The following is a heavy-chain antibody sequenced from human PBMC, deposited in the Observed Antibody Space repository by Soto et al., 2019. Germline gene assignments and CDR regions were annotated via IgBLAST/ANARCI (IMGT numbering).Heavy chain of an antibody. CDR3: ARSPTLGGTYYFDY. CDR1: GFTFSSYA. Sequence: HPGGSLRLSCAASGFTFSSYAMSWVRQAPGKGLEWVSAISGNGGSTYYADSVKGRFTISRDNSKNTLYLQMNSLGAEDTALFYCARSPTLGGTYYFDYWGQGTLVTVSS. CDR2: ISGNGGST. V-gene: IGHV3-23*01. J-gene: IGHJ4*02. D-gene: IGHD7-27*01.